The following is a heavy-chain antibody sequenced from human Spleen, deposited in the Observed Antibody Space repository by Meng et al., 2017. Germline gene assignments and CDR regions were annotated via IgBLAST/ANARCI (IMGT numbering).Heavy chain of an antibody. Sequence: GGSLRLSCAASGFTFSSYAMGWVRQAPGKGLEWDSGISGGGGLTFYIDSVKGRFTISRDSSKSTLYLQMSSLRAGDTAVYYCAKATSVIIRGLDFWGQGTMVTVSS. CDR3: AKATSVIIRGLDF. CDR1: GFTFSSYA. CDR2: ISGGGGLT. V-gene: IGHV3-23*01. J-gene: IGHJ6*02. D-gene: IGHD3-22*01.